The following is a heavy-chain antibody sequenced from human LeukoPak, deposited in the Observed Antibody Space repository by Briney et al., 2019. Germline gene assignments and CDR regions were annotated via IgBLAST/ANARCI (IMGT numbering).Heavy chain of an antibody. Sequence: GGSLRLSCAASGFTFSSYAMSWVRQAPGKGLEWVSAISGSGGSTYYADSVKGRFTISRDNSKNTLYLQMNSLRAEDTAVYYCAKDLRMITMVRGVITPAQYWGQGTLVTVSS. V-gene: IGHV3-23*01. D-gene: IGHD3-10*01. CDR2: ISGSGGST. CDR1: GFTFSSYA. J-gene: IGHJ4*02. CDR3: AKDLRMITMVRGVITPAQY.